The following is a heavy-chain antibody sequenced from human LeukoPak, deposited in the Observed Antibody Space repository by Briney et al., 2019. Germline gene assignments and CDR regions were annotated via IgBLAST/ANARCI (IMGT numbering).Heavy chain of an antibody. CDR1: GYSFTSYW. D-gene: IGHD2-21*01. CDR2: IYPVDSDT. V-gene: IGHV5-51*01. Sequence: GESLKISCKGSGYSFTSYWIGWVRQMPGKGLEWMGIIYPVDSDTRYSPSFQGQVTISADKSISTAYPQWSSLKASDTAMYYCARRDSLNWFDPWGQGTLVTVSS. J-gene: IGHJ5*02. CDR3: ARRDSLNWFDP.